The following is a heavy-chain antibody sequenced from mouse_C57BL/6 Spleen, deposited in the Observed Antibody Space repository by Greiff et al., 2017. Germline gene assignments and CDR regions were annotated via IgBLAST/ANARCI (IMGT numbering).Heavy chain of an antibody. Sequence: QVQLQQPGAELVMPGASVKLSCKASGYTFTSYWMHWVKQRPGQGLEWIGEIDPSDSYTNYNQKFKGKSTLPVDKSSSTAYMQLSSLTSEDSAVYYCARWGGSYFDYWGQGTTLTVSS. J-gene: IGHJ2*01. CDR2: IDPSDSYT. CDR3: ARWGGSYFDY. CDR1: GYTFTSYW. V-gene: IGHV1-69*01.